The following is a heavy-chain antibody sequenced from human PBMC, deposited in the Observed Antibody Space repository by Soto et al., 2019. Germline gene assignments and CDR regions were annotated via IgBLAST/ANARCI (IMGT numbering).Heavy chain of an antibody. CDR2: IYYSGST. D-gene: IGHD2-2*01. V-gene: IGHV4-31*03. J-gene: IGHJ5*02. Sequence: SSETLSLTCTVSGGSISSGGYYWSWIRQHPGKGLEWIGYIYYSGSTYYNPSLKSRVTISVDTSKNQFSLKLSSLTAADTAVYYCARITECRDIVVVPAADANGCNWFDPWGQGTLVTVSS. CDR1: GGSISSGGYY. CDR3: ARITECRDIVVVPAADANGCNWFDP.